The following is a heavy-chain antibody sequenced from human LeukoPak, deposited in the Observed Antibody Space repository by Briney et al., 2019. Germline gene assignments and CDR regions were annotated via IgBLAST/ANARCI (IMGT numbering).Heavy chain of an antibody. J-gene: IGHJ6*03. CDR3: ARVWVESGYLDPNLPRKRYYYYYMDV. V-gene: IGHV1-2*06. CDR1: GYTFTGYY. Sequence: ASVKVSCKASGYTFTGYYMHWVRQAPGQGLEWMGRINPNSGGTNYAQKFQGGVTMTRDTSISTAYMELSRLRSDDTAVYYCARVWVESGYLDPNLPRKRYYYYYMDVWGKGTTVTVSS. D-gene: IGHD5-12*01. CDR2: INPNSGGT.